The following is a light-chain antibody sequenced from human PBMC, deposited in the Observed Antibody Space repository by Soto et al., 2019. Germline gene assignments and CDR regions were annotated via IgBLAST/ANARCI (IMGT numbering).Light chain of an antibody. CDR1: QRVSSSY. Sequence: EIVLTQSPGILSLSPGERGTLSWRASQRVSSSYLAWYQQKPGQAPRLLIYGASSRATGIPDRFSGSGSGTDFTLTISRLEPEDFAVYYCQQYGSSPRTFGPGTKVDIK. CDR2: GAS. CDR3: QQYGSSPRT. J-gene: IGKJ3*01. V-gene: IGKV3-20*01.